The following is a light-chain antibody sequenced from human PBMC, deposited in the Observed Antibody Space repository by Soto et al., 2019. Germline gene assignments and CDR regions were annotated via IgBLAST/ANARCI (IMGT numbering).Light chain of an antibody. V-gene: IGKV3-20*01. Sequence: EIVLTQSPGTLSLSPGERATLSCRASQSVSSTYLAWYQQKPGQAPRLLIYGASSRATGIPDRFSGSGSGTDFTLPISRLEPEDFAVYYCQQYGSSPYTFGQGPKLEIK. CDR1: QSVSSTY. J-gene: IGKJ2*01. CDR2: GAS. CDR3: QQYGSSPYT.